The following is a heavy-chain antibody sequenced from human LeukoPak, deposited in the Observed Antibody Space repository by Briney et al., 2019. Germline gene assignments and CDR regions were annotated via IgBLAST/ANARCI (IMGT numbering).Heavy chain of an antibody. CDR2: ISYDGSNK. D-gene: IGHD3-10*01. V-gene: IGHV3-30*18. J-gene: IGHJ4*03. CDR1: GFTFSSYG. CDR3: AKEPTMVRGQDGGYFDY. Sequence: GRSLRLSCAASGFTFSSYGMHWVRQAPGKGLEWVAVISYDGSNKYYADSVKGRFTISRDNPKNTLYLQMNSLRAEDTAVYYCAKEPTMVRGQDGGYFDYWGQGTLVTVSS.